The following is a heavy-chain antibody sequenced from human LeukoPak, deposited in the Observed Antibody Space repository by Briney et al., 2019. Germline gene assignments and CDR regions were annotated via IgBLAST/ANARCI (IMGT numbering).Heavy chain of an antibody. Sequence: SVKVSFKASGGTFSSYAISWVRQAPGQGREWMGRIIPILGIANYAQKFQGRVTITADKSTSTAYMELSSLRSEDTAVYYCARWNYGSGSYYNVVYFDYWGQGTLVTVSS. J-gene: IGHJ4*02. V-gene: IGHV1-69*04. CDR2: IIPILGIA. CDR3: ARWNYGSGSYYNVVYFDY. CDR1: GGTFSSYA. D-gene: IGHD3-10*01.